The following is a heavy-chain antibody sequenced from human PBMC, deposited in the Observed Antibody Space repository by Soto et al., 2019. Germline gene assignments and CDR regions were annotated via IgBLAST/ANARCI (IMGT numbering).Heavy chain of an antibody. V-gene: IGHV4-59*01. CDR1: GGSISSYY. Sequence: SETLSLTCTVSGGSISSYYWSWIRQSPGKGLEWIGYIYYTATTNYNPSLKSRVTISVDTSKNQFYLKLSSVTAADTAVYYCARGMAEEQIFYYFDYWGQGALVTVSS. J-gene: IGHJ4*02. CDR3: ARGMAEEQIFYYFDY. D-gene: IGHD3-9*01. CDR2: IYYTATT.